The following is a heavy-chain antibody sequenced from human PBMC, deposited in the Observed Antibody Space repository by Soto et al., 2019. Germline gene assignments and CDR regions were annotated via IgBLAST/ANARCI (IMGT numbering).Heavy chain of an antibody. J-gene: IGHJ5*02. CDR1: GGSISSYY. CDR3: ARDRPSSYGILTGYSLSGFDP. CDR2: IYYSGST. D-gene: IGHD3-9*01. Sequence: SETLSLTCTVSGGSISSYYWSWIRQPPGKGLEWIGYIYYSGSTNYNPSLKSRVTISVDTSKNQFSLKLSSVTAADTAVYYCARDRPSSYGILTGYSLSGFDPWGQGTLVTVSS. V-gene: IGHV4-59*01.